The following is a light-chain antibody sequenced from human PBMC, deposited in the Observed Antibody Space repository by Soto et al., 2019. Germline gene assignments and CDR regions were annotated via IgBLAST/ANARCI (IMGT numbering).Light chain of an antibody. Sequence: EFVLTQSPGTLSLSPGEGATLSCRASQSVSSRLAWYQQKPGQAPRLLIYQTSIRAAGIPARFSASGSGTDFTLTISDVQPEDFALYYCHQRQSWPRTFGQGTKVDIK. V-gene: IGKV3-11*01. CDR3: HQRQSWPRT. CDR1: QSVSSR. CDR2: QTS. J-gene: IGKJ1*01.